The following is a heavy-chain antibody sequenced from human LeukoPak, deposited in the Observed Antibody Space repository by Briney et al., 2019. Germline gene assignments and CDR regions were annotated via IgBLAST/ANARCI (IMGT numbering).Heavy chain of an antibody. CDR2: INPNSGGT. Sequence: GASVEVSCKASGYTFTGYYMHWVRQAPGQGLEWMGWINPNSGGTNYAQKFQGRVTMTRDTSISTAYMELSRLRSDDTVVYYCARWGLGYCSSTSCYDVVDYWGQGTLVTVSS. CDR1: GYTFTGYY. D-gene: IGHD2-2*01. V-gene: IGHV1-2*02. J-gene: IGHJ4*02. CDR3: ARWGLGYCSSTSCYDVVDY.